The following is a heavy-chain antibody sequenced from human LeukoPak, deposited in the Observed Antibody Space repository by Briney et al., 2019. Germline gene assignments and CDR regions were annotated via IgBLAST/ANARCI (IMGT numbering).Heavy chain of an antibody. CDR1: GGSFSGYY. D-gene: IGHD3-16*02. J-gene: IGHJ4*02. Sequence: SETLSLTCAVYGGSFSGYYWSWIRQPPGKGLEWIGEINHSGSTNYNPSLKSRVTISVDTSKNQFSLKLSSVTAADTAVYYCARVVVERNVWGSYRPQYYFDYWGQGTLVTVSS. V-gene: IGHV4-34*09. CDR3: ARVVVERNVWGSYRPQYYFDY. CDR2: INHSGST.